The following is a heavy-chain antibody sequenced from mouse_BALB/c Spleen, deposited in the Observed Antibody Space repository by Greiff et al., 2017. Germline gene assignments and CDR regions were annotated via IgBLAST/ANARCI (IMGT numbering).Heavy chain of an antibody. D-gene: IGHD2-4*01. CDR1: GYAFSSSW. Sequence: QVQLQQSGPELVKPGASVKISCKASGYAFSSSWMNWVKQRPGQGLEWIGRIYPGDGDTNYNGKFKGKATLTADKSSSTAYMQLSSLTSVDSAVYFWARSEYDYGFDYWGQGTTLTVSS. CDR3: ARSEYDYGFDY. CDR2: IYPGDGDT. J-gene: IGHJ2*01. V-gene: IGHV1-82*01.